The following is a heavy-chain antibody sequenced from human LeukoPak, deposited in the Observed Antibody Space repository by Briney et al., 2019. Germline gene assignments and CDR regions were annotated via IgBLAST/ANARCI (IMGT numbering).Heavy chain of an antibody. V-gene: IGHV1-69*13. J-gene: IGHJ5*02. D-gene: IGHD3-22*01. Sequence: ASVKVSCQASGGTFSSYAISWVRQAPGQGHEWMGGIIPIFGTANYAQKFQGRVTITADESTSTAYMELSSLRSEDTAVYYCATRTYYYDSSGYPQGDWFDPWGQGTLVTVSS. CDR1: GGTFSSYA. CDR3: ATRTYYYDSSGYPQGDWFDP. CDR2: IIPIFGTA.